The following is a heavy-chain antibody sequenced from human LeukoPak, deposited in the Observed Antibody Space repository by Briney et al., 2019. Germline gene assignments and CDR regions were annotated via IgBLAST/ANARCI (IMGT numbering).Heavy chain of an antibody. CDR2: IYYSGST. J-gene: IGHJ4*02. CDR1: GGSISSGGYY. V-gene: IGHV4-31*03. Sequence: SETLSLTCTVSGGSISSGGYYWSWIRQHPGKGLEWIGYIYYSGSTYYNPSLKSRVTISVDTSKNQFSLKLSSVTAADTAVYYCARGAPYGDYPLYWGQGTLVTVSS. D-gene: IGHD4-17*01. CDR3: ARGAPYGDYPLY.